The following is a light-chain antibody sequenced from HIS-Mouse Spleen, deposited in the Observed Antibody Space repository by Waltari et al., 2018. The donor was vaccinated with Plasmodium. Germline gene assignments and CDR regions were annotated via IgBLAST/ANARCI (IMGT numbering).Light chain of an antibody. CDR1: PSVSSN. V-gene: IGKV3-15*01. CDR3: QQYNNWSFT. CDR2: GAS. J-gene: IGKJ3*01. Sequence: EIVMTQSPATLSVSPGERATLSCRASPSVSSNLAWYQQKPGPAPRLLIYGASTRATGIPARCSGSGSGTEFTLTISSLQSEDFAVYYCQQYNNWSFTFGPGTKVDIK.